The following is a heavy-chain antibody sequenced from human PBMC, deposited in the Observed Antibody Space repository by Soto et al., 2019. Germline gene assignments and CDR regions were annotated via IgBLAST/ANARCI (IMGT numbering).Heavy chain of an antibody. D-gene: IGHD4-17*01. J-gene: IGHJ6*02. Sequence: GGSLRLSCAASGFTFSSYGMHWVRQAPGKGLEWVAVISYDGSNKYYADSVKGRLTISRDNSKNTLYLQMNSLRAEDTAVYYCAKDLSASTVDGMDVWGQGTTVTVSS. V-gene: IGHV3-30*18. CDR2: ISYDGSNK. CDR3: AKDLSASTVDGMDV. CDR1: GFTFSSYG.